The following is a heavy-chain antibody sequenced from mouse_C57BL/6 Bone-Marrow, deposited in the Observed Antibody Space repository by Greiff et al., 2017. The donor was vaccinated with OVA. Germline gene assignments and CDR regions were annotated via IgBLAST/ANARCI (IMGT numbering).Heavy chain of an antibody. J-gene: IGHJ3*01. CDR1: GYTFTSYG. CDR2: IYPRSGNT. V-gene: IGHV1-81*01. D-gene: IGHD1-1*01. Sequence: QVQLQQSGAELARPGASVKLSCKASGYTFTSYGISWVKQRTGQGLEWIGEIYPRSGNTYYNEKFKGKATLTADKPSSTASMELGSLTSEDSAVDCCARCYYGSSPAWFAYWGQGTLVTVSA. CDR3: ARCYYGSSPAWFAY.